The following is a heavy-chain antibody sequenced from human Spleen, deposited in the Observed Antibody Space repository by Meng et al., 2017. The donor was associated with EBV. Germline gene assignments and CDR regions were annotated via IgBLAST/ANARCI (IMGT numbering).Heavy chain of an antibody. Sequence: QGQLQGSGPGLVKPSGTLSLTCAVSGGSISGTNWWTWVRQPPGKKLEWIGEIHHGGNTNYNPSLKSRVTMSVDKSKNQFSLKLSSMTAADTAIYYCASYSSYDFLFDYWGQGTLVTVSS. J-gene: IGHJ4*02. CDR2: IHHGGNT. CDR1: GGSISGTNW. V-gene: IGHV4-4*02. CDR3: ASYSSYDFLFDY. D-gene: IGHD3-3*01.